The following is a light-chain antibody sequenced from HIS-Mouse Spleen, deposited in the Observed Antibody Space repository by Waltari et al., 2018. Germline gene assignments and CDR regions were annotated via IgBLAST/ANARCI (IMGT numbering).Light chain of an antibody. CDR2: EDS. J-gene: IGLJ3*02. V-gene: IGLV3-10*01. CDR1: SLAKKY. Sequence: SYELTQPPSVSVSPGQTARITCSGGSLAKKYAYGYQQKSGQAPVLVIYEDSKRPSGIPERFSGSSSGTMATLTISGAQVEDEADYYCYSTDSSGNHWVFGGGTKLTVL. CDR3: YSTDSSGNHWV.